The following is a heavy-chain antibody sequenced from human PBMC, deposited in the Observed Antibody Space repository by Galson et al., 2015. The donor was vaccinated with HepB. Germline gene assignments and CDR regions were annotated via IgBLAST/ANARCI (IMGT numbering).Heavy chain of an antibody. J-gene: IGHJ4*02. Sequence: SLRLSCAASGFILSSYSMNWVRQAPGKGLEWVSSIRSNYSYVYYADSVKGRFTLSRDNAKNSLYLQMNGLRAEDTAVYYCARERVEMATNPLEYWSQGTLVTVSS. V-gene: IGHV3-21*06. CDR2: IRSNYSYV. CDR1: GFILSSYS. D-gene: IGHD5-24*01. CDR3: ARERVEMATNPLEY.